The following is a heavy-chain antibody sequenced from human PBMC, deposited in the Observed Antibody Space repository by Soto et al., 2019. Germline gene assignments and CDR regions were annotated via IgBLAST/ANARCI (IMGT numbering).Heavy chain of an antibody. CDR3: ARPQVRGVMGALYYGMDV. V-gene: IGHV5-10-1*01. Sequence: PGESLKISCKGSGYSFTRYWISWVRQMPGKGLEWMGRIDPSDSYTNYSPSFQGHVTISADKSISTAYLQWSSLKASDTAMYYCARPQVRGVMGALYYGMDVWGQGTTVTVSS. D-gene: IGHD3-10*01. CDR2: IDPSDSYT. J-gene: IGHJ6*02. CDR1: GYSFTRYW.